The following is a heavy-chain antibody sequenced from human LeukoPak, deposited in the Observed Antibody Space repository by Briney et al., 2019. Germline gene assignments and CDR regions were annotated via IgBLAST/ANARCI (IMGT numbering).Heavy chain of an antibody. CDR2: IYYSGST. V-gene: IGHV4-39*01. D-gene: IGHD6-13*01. J-gene: IGHJ3*02. CDR3: ARPLSGSSSWHGDAFDI. CDR1: GGSISSSTYY. Sequence: PSETLSLTCTVSGGSISSSTYYWGWIRQPPGKGLEWIGSIYYSGSTYYNASLKSRVTISSDTSKNQFSLKLSSVTAADTAVYYCARPLSGSSSWHGDAFDIWGQGTMVTVSS.